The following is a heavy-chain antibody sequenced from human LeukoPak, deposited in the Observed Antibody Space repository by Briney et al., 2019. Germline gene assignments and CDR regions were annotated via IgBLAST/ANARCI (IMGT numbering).Heavy chain of an antibody. CDR2: INWNAART. CDR3: VRRIPGEPHAFDI. CDR1: GISLDDYG. Sequence: PGGSLRLSCAAFGISLDDYGFSWVRQAPGKGLEWVSGINWNAARTGYADSVKGRFTISKDDVKNSLFLQMNSLRAEDTALYHCVRRIPGEPHAFDIWGQGTMVTVSS. J-gene: IGHJ3*02. D-gene: IGHD3-10*01. V-gene: IGHV3-20*01.